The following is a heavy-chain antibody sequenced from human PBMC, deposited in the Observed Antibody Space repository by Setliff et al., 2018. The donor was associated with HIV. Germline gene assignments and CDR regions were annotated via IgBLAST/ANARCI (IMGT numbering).Heavy chain of an antibody. CDR2: IYASGST. Sequence: SETLSLTCTVSGGSISSYYWSWIRRPAGKGLEWIGRIYASGSTNYNPSLKSRVTISVDTSKNQFSLKLSSVTAADTAVYYCARGFGSSWGGNYYYYYMDVWGKGTTVTVSS. CDR1: GGSISSYY. D-gene: IGHD6-13*01. V-gene: IGHV4-4*07. CDR3: ARGFGSSWGGNYYYYYMDV. J-gene: IGHJ6*03.